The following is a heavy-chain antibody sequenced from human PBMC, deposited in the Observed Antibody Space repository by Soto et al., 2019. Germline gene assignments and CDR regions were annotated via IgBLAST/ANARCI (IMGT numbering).Heavy chain of an antibody. J-gene: IGHJ4*02. Sequence: EVQLVESGGGLVQPGGSLRLSCAASGFTFGTYSMSWVRQAPGKGLEWVSYISSISNTIYYADSVKGRFTISRDNAKNXLYLHMNSLSAEDTAVYYCARDRGCSGGICYRDLGYWGQGTLVTVSS. D-gene: IGHD2-15*01. CDR2: ISSISNTI. V-gene: IGHV3-48*01. CDR1: GFTFGTYS. CDR3: ARDRGCSGGICYRDLGY.